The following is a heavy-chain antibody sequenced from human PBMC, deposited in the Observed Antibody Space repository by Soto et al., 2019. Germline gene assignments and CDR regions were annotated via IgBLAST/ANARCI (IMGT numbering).Heavy chain of an antibody. CDR2: INHSGST. CDR3: ARFRGIIVVGSYGMDV. J-gene: IGHJ6*02. D-gene: IGHD2-15*01. CDR1: GGSFSGYY. Sequence: SETLSLTCAVYGGSFSGYYWSWIRQPPGKGLEWIGEINHSGSTNYNPSLKSRVTISVDTSKNQFSLKLSSVTAADTAVYYCARFRGIIVVGSYGMDVWGQGTTVTVSS. V-gene: IGHV4-34*01.